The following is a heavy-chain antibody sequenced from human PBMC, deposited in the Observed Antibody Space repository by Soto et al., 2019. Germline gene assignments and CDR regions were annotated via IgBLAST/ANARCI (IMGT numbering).Heavy chain of an antibody. V-gene: IGHV4-59*11. CDR3: TKDGGPRYFFDY. CDR1: GASINNHY. CDR2: ISDSGTT. Sequence: SETLSLTCAVSGASINNHYWSWIRQPPGKGLEWIGYISDSGTTNYNPSLKSRVTISPDTSKSQFSLSLTSVTAADTAAYYCTKDGGPRYFFDYWGPGILVTVSS. D-gene: IGHD3-16*01. J-gene: IGHJ4*02.